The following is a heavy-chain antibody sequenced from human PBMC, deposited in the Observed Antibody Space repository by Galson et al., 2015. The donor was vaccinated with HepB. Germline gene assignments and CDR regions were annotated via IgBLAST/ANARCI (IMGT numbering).Heavy chain of an antibody. Sequence: SLRLSCAASGFTFSDYYMSWIRQAPGKGLEWVSYISSSSSYTNYADSVKGRFTISRDNAKNSLYLQMNSLRAEDTAVYYCAGGYYYDSSGYYYLQHWGQGTLVTVSS. J-gene: IGHJ1*01. D-gene: IGHD3-22*01. CDR1: GFTFSDYY. CDR3: AGGYYYDSSGYYYLQH. V-gene: IGHV3-11*06. CDR2: ISSSSSYT.